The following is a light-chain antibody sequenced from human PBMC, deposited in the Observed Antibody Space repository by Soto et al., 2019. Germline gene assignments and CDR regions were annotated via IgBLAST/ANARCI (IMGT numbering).Light chain of an antibody. J-gene: IGKJ5*01. CDR2: GVS. V-gene: IGKV3-20*01. Sequence: IVLTQSPGTLSLSPGETATLSCRASQAVDSKFLAWYQQNPGQAPRLIMFGVSGRATGVPARFSCGVSGTDFTLTIRSLEPEDFAVYYCQLYGISVPVTFGQGTRLQI. CDR1: QAVDSKF. CDR3: QLYGISVPVT.